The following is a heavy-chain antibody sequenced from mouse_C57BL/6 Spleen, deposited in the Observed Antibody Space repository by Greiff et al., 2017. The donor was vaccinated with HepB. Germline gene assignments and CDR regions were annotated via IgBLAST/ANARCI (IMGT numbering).Heavy chain of an antibody. J-gene: IGHJ3*01. CDR1: GYSFTGYY. Sequence: VQLQQSGPELVKPGASVKISCKASGYSFTGYYMNWVKQSPEKSLEWIGEINPSTGGTTYNQKFKAKATLTVDKSSSTAYMQLKSLTSEDSAVYYCARKAYYSNSRFAYWGQGTLVTVSA. CDR3: ARKAYYSNSRFAY. CDR2: INPSTGGT. V-gene: IGHV1-42*01. D-gene: IGHD2-5*01.